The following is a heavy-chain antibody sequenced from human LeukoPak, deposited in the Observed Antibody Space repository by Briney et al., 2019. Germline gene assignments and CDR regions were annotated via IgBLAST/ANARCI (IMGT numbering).Heavy chain of an antibody. CDR3: ARGSRPVYNLLTGKRYFDY. V-gene: IGHV1-46*01. CDR2: INPSGGST. Sequence: GASVKVSCKASGYTFTGYYMHWVRQAPGQGLEWMGIINPSGGSTTCAQKFRGRLTMTRDMSTSTVYMELSSLRSEDTAVYYCARGSRPVYNLLTGKRYFDYWGQGTLLTVSS. J-gene: IGHJ4*02. CDR1: GYTFTGYY. D-gene: IGHD3-9*01.